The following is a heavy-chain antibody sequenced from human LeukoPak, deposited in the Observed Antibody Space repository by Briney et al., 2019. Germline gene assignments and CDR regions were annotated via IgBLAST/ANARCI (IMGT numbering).Heavy chain of an antibody. CDR2: IYSGDST. D-gene: IGHD7-27*01. CDR1: GFTVSSNY. V-gene: IGHV3-66*02. Sequence: PGGSLRLSCAASGFTVSSNYMSWVRQAPGKGLERVSIIYSGDSTYYADSVKGRFTISRDNSKNTVYLQMNSLRVEDTAVYYCARDPRIRLGIDDDYWGQGTLVTVSS. J-gene: IGHJ4*02. CDR3: ARDPRIRLGIDDDY.